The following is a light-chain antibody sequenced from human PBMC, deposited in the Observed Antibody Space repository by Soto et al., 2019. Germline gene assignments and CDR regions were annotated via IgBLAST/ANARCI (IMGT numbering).Light chain of an antibody. CDR3: QQYNRYSKT. Sequence: DIQMTQSPSTLSAPVGDRVTITCRASQSISSWLAWYQQKPGKAPKLLIYKASSLESGVPSRFSGSGSGTEFTLTISSLQPDDFATYYCQQYNRYSKTFGQGTKVEIK. J-gene: IGKJ1*01. V-gene: IGKV1-5*03. CDR2: KAS. CDR1: QSISSW.